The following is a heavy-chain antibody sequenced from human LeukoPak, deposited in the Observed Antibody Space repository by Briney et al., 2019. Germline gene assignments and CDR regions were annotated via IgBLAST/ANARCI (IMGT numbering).Heavy chain of an antibody. D-gene: IGHD6-13*01. V-gene: IGHV4-59*01. J-gene: IGHJ5*02. Sequence: PSETLSLTCTVSGGSTSSYYWSWIRQPPGKGLEWIGYIYYSGSTNYNPSLKSRVTISVDTSKNQFSLKLSSVTAADTAVYYCARGLSLIAAAGNWFDPWGQGTLVTVSS. CDR3: ARGLSLIAAAGNWFDP. CDR2: IYYSGST. CDR1: GGSTSSYY.